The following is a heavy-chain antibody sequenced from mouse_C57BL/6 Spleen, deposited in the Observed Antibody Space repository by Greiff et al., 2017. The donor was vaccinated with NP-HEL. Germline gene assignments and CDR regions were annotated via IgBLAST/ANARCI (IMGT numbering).Heavy chain of an antibody. D-gene: IGHD2-4*01. CDR1: GFTFSSYA. CDR2: ISSGGDYI. V-gene: IGHV5-9-1*02. Sequence: EVKLMESGEGLVKPGGSLKLSCAASGFTFSSYAMSWVRQTPEKRLEWVAYISSGGDYIYYADTVKGRFTISRDNARNTLYLQMSSLKSEDTAMYYCTRDYDYDGGFAYWGQGTLVTVSA. CDR3: TRDYDYDGGFAY. J-gene: IGHJ3*01.